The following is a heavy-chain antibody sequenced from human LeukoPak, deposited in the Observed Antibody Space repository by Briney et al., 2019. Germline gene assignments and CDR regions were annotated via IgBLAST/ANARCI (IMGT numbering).Heavy chain of an antibody. V-gene: IGHV1-2*02. Sequence: GASVKVSCKASGYTFTGYYIHWVRQAPGQGLEWMGWINPNGGGTNYAQKFQGRVTMTRDTSISTAYMELSRLRSDDTAVYYCAVNLAYCGGDCYPFDAFDIWGQGTMVTVSS. CDR2: INPNGGGT. CDR1: GYTFTGYY. D-gene: IGHD2-21*02. CDR3: AVNLAYCGGDCYPFDAFDI. J-gene: IGHJ3*02.